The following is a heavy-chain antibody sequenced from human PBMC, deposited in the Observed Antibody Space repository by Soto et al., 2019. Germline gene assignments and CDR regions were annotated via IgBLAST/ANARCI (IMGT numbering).Heavy chain of an antibody. CDR2: INPNSGGT. J-gene: IGHJ4*02. CDR1: GYTFTGYY. V-gene: IGHV1-2*02. CDR3: TRGPRPSSVGTGAF. Sequence: AASVKVSCKASGYTFTGYYMHWVRQAPGQGLEWMGWINPNSGGTNYAQKFQGRVTISRDNAKNTLYLEMHVLRADDTAVYYCTRGPRPSSVGTGAFWGQGTPVTVSS. D-gene: IGHD3-10*01.